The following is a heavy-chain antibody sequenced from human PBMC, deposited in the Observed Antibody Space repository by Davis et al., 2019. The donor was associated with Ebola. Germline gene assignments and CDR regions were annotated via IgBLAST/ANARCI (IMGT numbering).Heavy chain of an antibody. Sequence: GSLRLSCTVSGGSISSYYWSWIRQPPGKGLEWIGYIYYSGSTNYNPSLKSRVTISVDTSKNQFSLKLSSVTAADTAVYYCARVGSYYDILTGYRGNWFDPWGQGTLVTVSS. J-gene: IGHJ5*02. CDR2: IYYSGST. CDR1: GGSISSYY. D-gene: IGHD3-9*01. V-gene: IGHV4-59*12. CDR3: ARVGSYYDILTGYRGNWFDP.